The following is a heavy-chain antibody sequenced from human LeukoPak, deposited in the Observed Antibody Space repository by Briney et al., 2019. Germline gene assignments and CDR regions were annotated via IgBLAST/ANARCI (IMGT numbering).Heavy chain of an antibody. J-gene: IGHJ4*02. CDR2: ISSSGSTI. CDR3: ARAAKFEFYFDS. Sequence: GGSLRLSCAASGFTFSDYYMSWIRQAPGKGLEWISYISSSGSTIYYADSVKGRFTISRDNAKNSLYLQMNSLRAEDTAVYYCARAAKFEFYFDSWGQGTLVTVSS. V-gene: IGHV3-11*04. D-gene: IGHD3-10*01. CDR1: GFTFSDYY.